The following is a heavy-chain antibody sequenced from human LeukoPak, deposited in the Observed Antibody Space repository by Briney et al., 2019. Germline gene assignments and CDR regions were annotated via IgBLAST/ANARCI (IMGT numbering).Heavy chain of an antibody. Sequence: PGGSLRLSCAASGFTFSSYAMNWVRQAPGRGLEWVSTISASGAGTYYADSVKGRFTISRDNSKNTLYLQMNSLRAEDTAIYYCAKEGLAGRQDYFDYWGQGTLVTVSS. CDR1: GFTFSSYA. J-gene: IGHJ4*02. D-gene: IGHD6-6*01. V-gene: IGHV3-23*01. CDR3: AKEGLAGRQDYFDY. CDR2: ISASGAGT.